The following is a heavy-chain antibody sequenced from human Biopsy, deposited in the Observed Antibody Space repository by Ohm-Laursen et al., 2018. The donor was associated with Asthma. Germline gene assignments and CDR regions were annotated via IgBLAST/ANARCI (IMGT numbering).Heavy chain of an antibody. CDR1: GFAVSRGH. V-gene: IGHV3-53*01. D-gene: IGHD3-22*01. J-gene: IGHJ4*02. CDR3: ARGDSSNWSHYYFDY. Sequence: SLRLSCTASGFAVSRGHMFWVRQAPGKGLEWVSVIYSGGTSHTADSVRGRITISRDYSKNTLYLQMHSLRAEDTAVYYCARGDSSNWSHYYFDYWGQGTLVTVSS. CDR2: IYSGGTS.